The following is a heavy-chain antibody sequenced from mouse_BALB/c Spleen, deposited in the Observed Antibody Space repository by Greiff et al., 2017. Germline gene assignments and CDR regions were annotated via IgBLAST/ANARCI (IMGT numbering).Heavy chain of an antibody. V-gene: IGHV3-6*02. CDR1: GYSITSGYY. CDR3: ASPDYYGSSYSWFAY. Sequence: DVKLQESGPGLVKPSQSLSLTCSVTGYSITSGYYWNWIRQFPGNKLEWMGYISYDGSNNYNPSLKNRISITRDTSKNQFFLKLNSVTTEDTATYYCASPDYYGSSYSWFAYWGQGTLVTVSA. D-gene: IGHD1-1*01. CDR2: ISYDGSN. J-gene: IGHJ3*01.